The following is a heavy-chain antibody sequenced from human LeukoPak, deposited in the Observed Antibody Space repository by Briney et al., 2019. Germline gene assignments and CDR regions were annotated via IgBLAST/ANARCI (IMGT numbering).Heavy chain of an antibody. D-gene: IGHD2-2*03. CDR1: GFTFSDHY. Sequence: PGGSLRLSCAASGFTFSDHYMGWIRQAPGKGLEWISHINGRGTFTNYADSVRGRFTISRDNPKNSLYLQMNNVRAEDTAVYYCVRDGHCSSTSCTFDYWGQGTLVTVSS. CDR3: VRDGHCSSTSCTFDY. V-gene: IGHV3-11*06. J-gene: IGHJ4*02. CDR2: INGRGTFT.